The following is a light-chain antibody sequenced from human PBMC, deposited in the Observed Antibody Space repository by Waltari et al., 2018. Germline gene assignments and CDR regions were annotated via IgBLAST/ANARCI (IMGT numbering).Light chain of an antibody. J-gene: IGLJ3*02. Sequence: QSALTQPPSASGSPGQSVTIPCTGTSSDVGGYNYVSWYKHHPGKAPKLMVYEVNKRPSGVPDRFSGSKSGNTASLTVSGLQAEDESDYYCSSYAGSNHLVFGGGTKLTVL. CDR2: EVN. CDR3: SSYAGSNHLV. V-gene: IGLV2-8*01. CDR1: SSDVGGYNY.